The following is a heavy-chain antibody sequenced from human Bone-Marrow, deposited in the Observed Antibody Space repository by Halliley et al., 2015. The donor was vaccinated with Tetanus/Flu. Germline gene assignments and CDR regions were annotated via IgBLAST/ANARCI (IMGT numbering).Heavy chain of an antibody. CDR3: ARDQKEGAPDH. Sequence: TLSLTCTVSGGSISAYYWSWIRQPPGKGLEWIGYIFYSGSTNYNPSLKSRVTISVDTSKNQFSLKLSSVTAANTAVYYCARDQKEGAPDHWGQGTRVSVPP. V-gene: IGHV4-59*01. J-gene: IGHJ4*02. D-gene: IGHD3-16*01. CDR2: IFYSGST. CDR1: GGSISAYY.